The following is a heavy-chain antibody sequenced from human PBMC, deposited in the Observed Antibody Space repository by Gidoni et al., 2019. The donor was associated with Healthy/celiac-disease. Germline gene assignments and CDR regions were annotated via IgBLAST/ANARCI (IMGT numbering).Heavy chain of an antibody. J-gene: IGHJ6*02. CDR1: GFTFSSYG. D-gene: IGHD6-19*01. V-gene: IGHV3-33*01. Sequence: QVQLVESGGGVVQPGRSLSLSCAASGFTFSSYGMHWVRQAPGKGLEWVAVIWYDGSNKYYADSVKGRFTISRDNSKNTLYLQMNSLRAEDTAVYYCARDSSGWYYYYGMDVWGQGTTVTVSS. CDR2: IWYDGSNK. CDR3: ARDSSGWYYYYGMDV.